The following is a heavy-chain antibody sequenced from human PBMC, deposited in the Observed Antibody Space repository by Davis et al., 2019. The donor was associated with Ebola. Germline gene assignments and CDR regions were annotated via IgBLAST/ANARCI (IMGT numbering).Heavy chain of an antibody. CDR1: GFTFSSYW. CDR3: ARDGGRHYYYYYGMDV. J-gene: IGHJ6*02. CDR2: INSYGSST. Sequence: GESLKISCAASGFTFSSYWMHWVRQAPGKGLVWVSRINSYGSSTSYADSVKGRFTISRDNAKNTLYLQMNSLRDEDTAVYYCARDGGRHYYYYYGMDVWGQGTTVTVSS. V-gene: IGHV3-74*01. D-gene: IGHD3-16*01.